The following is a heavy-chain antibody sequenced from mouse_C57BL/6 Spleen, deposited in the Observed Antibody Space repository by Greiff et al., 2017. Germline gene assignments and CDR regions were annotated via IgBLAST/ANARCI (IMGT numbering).Heavy chain of an antibody. CDR1: GYAFSSSW. J-gene: IGHJ2*01. V-gene: IGHV1-82*01. D-gene: IGHD2-2*01. Sequence: VKLQQSGPELVKPGASVKISCKASGYAFSSSWMNWVKQRPGKGLEWIGRIYPGDGDTNYNGKFKGKATLTADKSSSTAYMQLSSLTSEDSAVYFCARSLAVTTDYWGQGTTLTVSS. CDR3: ARSLAVTTDY. CDR2: IYPGDGDT.